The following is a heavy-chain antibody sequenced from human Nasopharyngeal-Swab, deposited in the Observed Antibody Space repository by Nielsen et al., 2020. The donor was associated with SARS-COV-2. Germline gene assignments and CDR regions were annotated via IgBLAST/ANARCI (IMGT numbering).Heavy chain of an antibody. V-gene: IGHV3-11*04. J-gene: IGHJ4*02. Sequence: GESLKISCAASGFTFSDYYMSWIRQAPGKGLEWVSYISSSGSTIYYADSVKGRFTISRDNAKNSLYLQMNSLRAEDTAVYYCARDYCSSTSCYDYWGQGTLVTVSS. D-gene: IGHD2-2*01. CDR1: GFTFSDYY. CDR2: ISSSGSTI. CDR3: ARDYCSSTSCYDY.